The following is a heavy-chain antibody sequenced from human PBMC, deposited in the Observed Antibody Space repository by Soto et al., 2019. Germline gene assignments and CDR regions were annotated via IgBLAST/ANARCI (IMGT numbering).Heavy chain of an antibody. J-gene: IGHJ4*02. CDR3: ARTRSTYYYDSSGYKHFDY. D-gene: IGHD3-22*01. V-gene: IGHV4-31*03. CDR1: GGSISSGGYY. Sequence: SETLSLTCTVSGGSISSGGYYWSWIRQHPGKGLEWIGYIYYSGSTYYNPSLKSRVTISVDTSKNQFSLKLSSVTAADTAVYYCARTRSTYYYDSSGYKHFDYWGQGTLVTVSS. CDR2: IYYSGST.